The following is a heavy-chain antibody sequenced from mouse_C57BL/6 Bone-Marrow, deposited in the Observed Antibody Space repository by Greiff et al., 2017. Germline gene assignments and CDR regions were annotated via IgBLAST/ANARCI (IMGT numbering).Heavy chain of an antibody. D-gene: IGHD1-1*01. Sequence: EVQLQQSGAELVRPGASVKLSCTASGFNIKDYYMHWVKQRPEQGLEWIGRIDPEDGDTEYAPKFQGKATMTADTSSNTAYLQVSSLTSEDTAVYYGTTRPYYGSSHYYAMDYWGQGTSVTVSS. J-gene: IGHJ4*01. CDR1: GFNIKDYY. V-gene: IGHV14-1*01. CDR3: TTRPYYGSSHYYAMDY. CDR2: IDPEDGDT.